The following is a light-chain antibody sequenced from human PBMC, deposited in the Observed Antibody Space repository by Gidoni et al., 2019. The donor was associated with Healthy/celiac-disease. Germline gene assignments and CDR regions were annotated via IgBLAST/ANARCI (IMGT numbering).Light chain of an antibody. V-gene: IGLV3-19*01. J-gene: IGLJ2*01. CDR2: GKN. CDR3: NSRDSSGNHVV. Sequence: SSELTQDPAVSVALGQTVRITYQGDSLRSYYASWYQQKQGQAPVLVIYGKNNRPSGIPDRFSGSSSGNTASLTITGAKAEDEADYYCNSRDSSGNHVVFGGGTKLTVL. CDR1: SLRSYY.